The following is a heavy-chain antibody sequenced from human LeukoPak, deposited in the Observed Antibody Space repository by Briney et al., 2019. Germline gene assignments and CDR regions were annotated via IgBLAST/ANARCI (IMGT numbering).Heavy chain of an antibody. CDR1: GGSFSGYY. CDR3: ARASPTFDY. J-gene: IGHJ4*02. Sequence: NPSETLSLTCAVYGGSFSGYYWSWIRQPPGKGLEWIGEINHSGSTNYNPSLKSRVTISVDTSKNQFSLKLSSVTAADTAVYYCARASPTFDYWGQGTLVTVSS. V-gene: IGHV4-34*01. CDR2: INHSGST.